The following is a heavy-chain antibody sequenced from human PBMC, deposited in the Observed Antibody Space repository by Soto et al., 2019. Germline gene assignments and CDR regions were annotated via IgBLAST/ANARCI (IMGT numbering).Heavy chain of an antibody. D-gene: IGHD6-13*01. CDR1: GYTFTSYG. J-gene: IGHJ4*02. V-gene: IGHV1-18*01. CDR3: ASGSSSSCPDY. CDR2: ISAYKGNT. Sequence: QVQLVQSGAEVKKPGASVKVSCKASGYTFTSYGIRWVRQAPGQGLEWMGWISAYKGNTNDAQKLQGRVPPTTDTAGSIDYMELRSLRSDDKVVYYCASGSSSSCPDYWGQGTLVTVSS.